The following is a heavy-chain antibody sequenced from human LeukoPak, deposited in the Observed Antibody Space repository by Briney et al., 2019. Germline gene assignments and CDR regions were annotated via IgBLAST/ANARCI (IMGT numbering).Heavy chain of an antibody. V-gene: IGHV2-70*01. CDR2: IAWDDNK. Sequence: LTLTCRVWGYSLTTRGVCVGGIRQPRAMAVEWLALIAWDDNKYYTTSLETRLSSSKGTSKNQVVLTVPNMDSVDTATYFCARFLYGDSASYFVKWGQGSLVIVS. CDR1: GYSLTTRGVC. CDR3: ARFLYGDSASYFVK. D-gene: IGHD4-17*01. J-gene: IGHJ4*02.